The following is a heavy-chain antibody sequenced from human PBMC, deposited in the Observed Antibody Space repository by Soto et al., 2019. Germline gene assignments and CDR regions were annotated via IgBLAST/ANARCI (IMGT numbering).Heavy chain of an antibody. V-gene: IGHV3-72*01. Sequence: EVQLVESGGGLVQPGGSLRLSCAVSGFTFSDHYMDLVRQAPGKGLEWVGRSRNKANSYTTEYSASVKGRFTMSRDDSENSLYLQMDSLKTEDTAVYFCIRPMTGTTRGFDYWGQGTLVTVSS. CDR2: SRNKANSYTT. CDR3: IRPMTGTTRGFDY. J-gene: IGHJ4*02. D-gene: IGHD1-1*01. CDR1: GFTFSDHY.